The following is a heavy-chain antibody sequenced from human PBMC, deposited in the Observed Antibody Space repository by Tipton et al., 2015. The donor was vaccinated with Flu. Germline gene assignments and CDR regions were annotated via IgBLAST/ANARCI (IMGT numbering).Heavy chain of an antibody. CDR1: GDSISSSSSY. Sequence: TLSLTCTVSGDSISSSSSYWGWIRQPPGKGLEWVGNIYHSGTTYYNPSLKSRVTISVDATKNQFSLKLTSVSAADTAVYYCARQHYDLLTGYPFDYWGQGTLVTASS. D-gene: IGHD3-9*01. J-gene: IGHJ4*02. CDR3: ARQHYDLLTGYPFDY. CDR2: IYHSGTT. V-gene: IGHV4-39*01.